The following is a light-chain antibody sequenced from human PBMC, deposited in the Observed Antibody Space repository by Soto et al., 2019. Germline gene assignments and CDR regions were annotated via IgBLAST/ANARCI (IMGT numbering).Light chain of an antibody. Sequence: QSALSQPASVSGSPGQSITISCTVTSSNVGGYNFVSWYQHHPGKAPKLMIYEVSNRPSGVSNRFSGSKSGNTASLTISGLQAEDEADYYCSSYTSSSTRVFGAGTKVTVL. V-gene: IGLV2-14*01. CDR1: SSNVGGYNF. CDR2: EVS. CDR3: SSYTSSSTRV. J-gene: IGLJ1*01.